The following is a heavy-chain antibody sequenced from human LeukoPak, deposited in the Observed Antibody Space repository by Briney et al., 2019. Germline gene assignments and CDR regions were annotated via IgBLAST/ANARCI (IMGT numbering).Heavy chain of an antibody. D-gene: IGHD2-2*01. V-gene: IGHV4-59*01. J-gene: IGHJ5*02. Sequence: SETLSLTCSVSGGSISGYYWSWIRQPPGKGLEWIGYGYYSGSTNYNPSLKSRVTISVDMSKNQFSLKLSSVTAGDTAVYYCARGGYQMLVGWFDPWGQGTLVTVSS. CDR3: ARGGYQMLVGWFDP. CDR2: GYYSGST. CDR1: GGSISGYY.